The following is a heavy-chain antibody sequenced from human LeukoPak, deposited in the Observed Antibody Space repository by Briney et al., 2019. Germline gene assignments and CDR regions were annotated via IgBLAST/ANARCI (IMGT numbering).Heavy chain of an antibody. D-gene: IGHD3-16*01. J-gene: IGHJ4*02. CDR3: ARPMITFGGKNLFDY. Sequence: GGSLRLSCAASGFTFTGKTMNWVRQAPGKGPEWVSSVTGSSTYIYYADSVKGRFTISRDNAKNSLYLQMNSLRAEDTAVYYCARPMITFGGKNLFDYWGQGTLVTVSS. CDR2: VTGSSTYI. V-gene: IGHV3-21*01. CDR1: GFTFTGKT.